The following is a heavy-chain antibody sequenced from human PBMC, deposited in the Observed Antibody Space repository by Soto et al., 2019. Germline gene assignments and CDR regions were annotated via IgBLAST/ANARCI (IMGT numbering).Heavy chain of an antibody. D-gene: IGHD5-18*01. V-gene: IGHV1-8*01. Sequence: ASVKVSCKASGYTFTSYDINWVRHATGQGLEWMGWMNPNSGNTGYAQKFQGRVTMTRNTSISTAYMELSSLRSEDTAVYYCATARDTAMVRGFDYWGQGTMVTVYS. CDR1: GYTFTSYD. J-gene: IGHJ4*02. CDR3: ATARDTAMVRGFDY. CDR2: MNPNSGNT.